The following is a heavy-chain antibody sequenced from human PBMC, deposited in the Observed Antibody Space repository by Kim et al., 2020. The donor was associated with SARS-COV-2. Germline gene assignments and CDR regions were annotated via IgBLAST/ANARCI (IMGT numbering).Heavy chain of an antibody. J-gene: IGHJ4*02. Sequence: GGSPRLSCAASGFTFSSYWMSWVRQAPGKGLEWVANIKQAGSEKYYVDSVKGRFTISRDNAKNSLYLQMNSLRAEDTAVYYCARDHHALEIRFGGVIVIGGYCNYRGQRTLANVSS. V-gene: IGHV3-7*01. D-gene: IGHD3-16*02. CDR2: IKQAGSEK. CDR3: ARDHHALEIRFGGVIVIGGYCNY. CDR1: GFTFSSYW.